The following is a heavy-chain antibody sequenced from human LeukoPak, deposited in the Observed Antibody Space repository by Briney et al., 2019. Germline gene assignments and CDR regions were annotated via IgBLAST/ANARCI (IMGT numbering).Heavy chain of an antibody. CDR1: GGSISISNYF. J-gene: IGHJ4*02. V-gene: IGHV4-39*01. D-gene: IGHD6-19*01. Sequence: PSETLSLTCGVSGGSISISNYFWGWIRQPPGKGLEWIASRSSTGITHYHSSLESRISVSVETSKSQFSQRLTSLTAADTAVYYCAFGGWFWGAFDYWGQGILVTVSS. CDR3: AFGGWFWGAFDY. CDR2: RSSTGIT.